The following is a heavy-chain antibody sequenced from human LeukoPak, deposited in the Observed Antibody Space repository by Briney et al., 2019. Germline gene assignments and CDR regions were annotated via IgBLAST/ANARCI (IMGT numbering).Heavy chain of an antibody. CDR1: GFTFSSYA. J-gene: IGHJ6*02. Sequence: GGSLRLSCAASGFTFSSYAMSWVRQAPGKGLEWVSAISGSGGSTYYADSVKGRFTISRDNSKNTLYLQMNSLRAEDTAVYYCAKYGYDSSGYYHYYYYGMDVWGQGTTVTVSS. CDR3: AKYGYDSSGYYHYYYYGMDV. CDR2: ISGSGGST. D-gene: IGHD3-22*01. V-gene: IGHV3-23*01.